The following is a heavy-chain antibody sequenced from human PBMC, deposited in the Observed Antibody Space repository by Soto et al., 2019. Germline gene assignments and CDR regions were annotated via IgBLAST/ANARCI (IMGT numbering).Heavy chain of an antibody. CDR1: GFRFSSYG. Sequence: GGSLRLSCRTSGFRFSSYGMHWVRQAPGKGLEWVSAISGGGGSTYYADSVKGRFTISRDNSKNTLYLQMNSLRAEDTAVYYCAKGRRLRAVAGGFDPWGQGTLVTVSS. CDR3: AKGRRLRAVAGGFDP. D-gene: IGHD6-19*01. CDR2: ISGGGGST. J-gene: IGHJ5*02. V-gene: IGHV3-23*01.